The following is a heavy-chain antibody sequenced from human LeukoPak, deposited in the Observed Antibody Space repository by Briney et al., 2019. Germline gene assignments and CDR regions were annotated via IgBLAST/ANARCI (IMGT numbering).Heavy chain of an antibody. CDR3: AKDRHCSGGSRYSGNYYFDY. CDR2: ISYDGSNK. D-gene: IGHD2-15*01. J-gene: IGHJ4*02. V-gene: IGHV3-30*18. CDR1: GFTFSSYG. Sequence: GGSLRLSCAASGFTFSSYGMHWVRQAPGKGLEWVAVISYDGSNKYYADSVKGRFTISRDNSKNTLYLQMNSLRAEDTAVYYCAKDRHCSGGSRYSGNYYFDYWGQGTLVTVSS.